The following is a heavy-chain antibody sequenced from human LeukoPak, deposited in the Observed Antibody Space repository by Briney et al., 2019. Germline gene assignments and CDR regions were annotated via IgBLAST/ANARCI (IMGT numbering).Heavy chain of an antibody. J-gene: IGHJ6*04. D-gene: IGHD3-10*02. CDR1: GFTFSSYA. CDR3: AELGITMIGGV. CDR2: IGTSSTYI. Sequence: PGGSLRLSCAASGFTFSSYAMNWVRQAPGEGLEWVSYIGTSSTYIYYGDSVKGRFTIARDNAKNSLYLQMDSLRAEDTAVYYCAELGITMIGGVWGKGTTVTISS. V-gene: IGHV3-21*01.